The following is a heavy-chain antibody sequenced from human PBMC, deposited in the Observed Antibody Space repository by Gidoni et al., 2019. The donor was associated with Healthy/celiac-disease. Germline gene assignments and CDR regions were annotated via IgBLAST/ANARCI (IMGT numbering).Heavy chain of an antibody. CDR3: ARESMTTVSFDY. CDR2: ISYDGSNK. CDR1: GITFSSYA. D-gene: IGHD4-4*01. Sequence: VQLVESGGGVVQPGRSLRLSCAAPGITFSSYAMHWVRQAPGKGLEWVAVISYDGSNKYYADSVKGRFTISRDNSKNTLYLQMNSLRAEDTAVYYCARESMTTVSFDYWGQGTLVTVSS. J-gene: IGHJ4*02. V-gene: IGHV3-30-3*01.